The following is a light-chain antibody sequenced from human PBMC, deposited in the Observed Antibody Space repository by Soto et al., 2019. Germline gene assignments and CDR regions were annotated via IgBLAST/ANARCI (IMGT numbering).Light chain of an antibody. J-gene: IGLJ1*01. Sequence: QSALTQPASVSGSPGQSITISCTGTSSDVGGYSYVSWYQQHPGKAPKLMIYEVSNRPSGVSNRFSGSKSGNTAYLTISGLQAEDEANYYCSSYTTSSTPLVFGTGTKVTVL. CDR3: SSYTTSSTPLV. CDR2: EVS. CDR1: SSDVGGYSY. V-gene: IGLV2-14*01.